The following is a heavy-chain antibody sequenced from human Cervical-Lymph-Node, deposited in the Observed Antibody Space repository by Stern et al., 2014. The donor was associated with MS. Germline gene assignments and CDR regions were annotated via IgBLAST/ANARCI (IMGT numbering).Heavy chain of an antibody. CDR1: GFSLASSGMC. CDR3: ARLLTGGRYRLDY. Sequence: QITLKESGPALVKPTQTLTLTCTFSGFSLASSGMCVSWIRQPPGKALEWLALIDWVDDKYYSTSLQTRLSISKDTSKNQVVLTMTNMDPVDTATYYCARLLTGGRYRLDYWGQGTLVTVSS. D-gene: IGHD1-14*01. CDR2: IDWVDDK. J-gene: IGHJ4*02. V-gene: IGHV2-70*01.